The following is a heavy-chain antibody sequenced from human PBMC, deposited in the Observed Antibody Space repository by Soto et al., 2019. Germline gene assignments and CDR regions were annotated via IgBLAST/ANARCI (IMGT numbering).Heavy chain of an antibody. D-gene: IGHD5-12*01. CDR2: IDPSDSYT. CDR3: ARLLGGYPYYYYYGMDV. CDR1: GYSFTSYW. J-gene: IGHJ6*02. V-gene: IGHV5-10-1*01. Sequence: GESLKISCKGSGYSFTSYWISWVRQMPGKGLEWMGRIDPSDSYTNYSPSFQGHVTISADKSISTAYLQWSSLKASDTAMYYCARLLGGYPYYYYYGMDVWGQGTTVTVSS.